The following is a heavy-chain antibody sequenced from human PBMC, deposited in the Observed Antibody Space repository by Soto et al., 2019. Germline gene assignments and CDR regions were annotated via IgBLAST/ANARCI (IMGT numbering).Heavy chain of an antibody. J-gene: IGHJ3*02. V-gene: IGHV1-18*01. D-gene: IGHD2-15*01. CDR2: ISAYNGNT. CDR1: GYTFNSYG. CDR3: ARNVNIGAFDI. Sequence: GASVEVCCKASGYTFNSYGISWVRQAPGQGLEWMGWISAYNGNTNYAQKLQGRVTMTTDTSTSTAYMELRSLRSDDTAVYYCARNVNIGAFDIWGQGTMVTVSS.